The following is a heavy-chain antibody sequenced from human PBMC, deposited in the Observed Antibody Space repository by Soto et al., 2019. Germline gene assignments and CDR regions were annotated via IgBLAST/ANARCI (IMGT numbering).Heavy chain of an antibody. D-gene: IGHD3-16*01. CDR2: ISYYGTNE. Sequence: PGGSLRLSCAASGFTFSSYGMHWVRQAPGRGLEWVALISYYGTNEYYADSVKGRFTISRDNAKNTMYLQMDSLRVEDTAMYYCGKDGPSDYDSCFGCWGRGSMVTISS. CDR1: GFTFSSYG. CDR3: GKDGPSDYDSCFGC. V-gene: IGHV3-30*18. J-gene: IGHJ4*02.